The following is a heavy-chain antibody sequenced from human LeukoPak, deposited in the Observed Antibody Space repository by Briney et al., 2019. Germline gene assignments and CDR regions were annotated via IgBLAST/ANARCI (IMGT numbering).Heavy chain of an antibody. CDR3: ALTNYYDSSGYPNFDY. V-gene: IGHV3-21*01. D-gene: IGHD3-22*01. CDR1: GFTFSSYS. CDR2: ISSSSSYI. Sequence: GGSLRLSCAASGFTFSSYSMNWVRQAPGKGLEWVSSISSSSSYIYYADSVKGRFTISRDNAKNSLYLQMNSLRADDTAVYYCALTNYYDSSGYPNFDYWGQGTLVTVSS. J-gene: IGHJ4*02.